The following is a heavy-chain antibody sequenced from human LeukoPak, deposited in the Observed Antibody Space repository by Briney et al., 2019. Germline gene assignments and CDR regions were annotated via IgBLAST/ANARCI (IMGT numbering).Heavy chain of an antibody. CDR3: ARVQGGGFRTADS. D-gene: IGHD1-14*01. Sequence: GRSLRLSCAASGFTFSSYAMHWVRQAPGKGLDWVAVILEDGSIQYYADSVKGRFTISRDNSKNTLFLQMNSLRGEDTAMYYCARVQGGGFRTADSWGQGTLVTVSS. J-gene: IGHJ4*02. CDR2: ILEDGSIQ. CDR1: GFTFSSYA. V-gene: IGHV3-30*04.